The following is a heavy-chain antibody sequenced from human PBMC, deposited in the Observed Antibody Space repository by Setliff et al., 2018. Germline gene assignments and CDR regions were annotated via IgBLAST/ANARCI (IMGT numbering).Heavy chain of an antibody. J-gene: IGHJ6*02. CDR2: ISAYNGNT. V-gene: IGHV1-18*01. CDR1: GYTFTSYG. CDR3: ARANDYSSGWYFYYYGMDV. D-gene: IGHD6-19*01. Sequence: GASVTVSCKASGYTFTSYGISWVRQAPGQGLEWMGWISAYNGNTNYAQKLQGRVTMTTDTSTSTAYMELRSLRSDDTAVYYCARANDYSSGWYFYYYGMDVWGQGTTVTVSS.